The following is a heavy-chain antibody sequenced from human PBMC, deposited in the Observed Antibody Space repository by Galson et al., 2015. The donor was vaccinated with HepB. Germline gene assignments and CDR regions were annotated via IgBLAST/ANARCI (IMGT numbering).Heavy chain of an antibody. CDR3: ARDFPYFDY. CDR1: GFTFNTYA. Sequence: SLRLSCAASGFTFNTYAMHWVRQAPGKGLEWVAVISYDGSNKYCADSVKGRLTISRDNSKNTLFLQMNSLRAGDTAVYYCARDFPYFDYWGQGTLVTVSS. V-gene: IGHV3-30-3*01. J-gene: IGHJ4*02. CDR2: ISYDGSNK.